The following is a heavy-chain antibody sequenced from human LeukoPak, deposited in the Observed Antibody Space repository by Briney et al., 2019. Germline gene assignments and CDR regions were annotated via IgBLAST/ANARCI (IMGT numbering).Heavy chain of an antibody. J-gene: IGHJ3*02. Sequence: KFQGRVTITRDTSASTACMELSSLRSEDTAVYYCAGGTSSWYPFDAFDIWGQGTMVTVSS. D-gene: IGHD6-13*01. CDR3: AGGTSSWYPFDAFDI. V-gene: IGHV1-3*01.